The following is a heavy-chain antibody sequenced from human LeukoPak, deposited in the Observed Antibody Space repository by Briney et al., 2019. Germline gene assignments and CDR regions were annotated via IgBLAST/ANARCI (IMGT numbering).Heavy chain of an antibody. J-gene: IGHJ4*02. CDR2: IYYSGST. CDR3: ARDRGSGWYSNFDY. Sequence: PSETLSLTCTVSGGSISSSSYYWGWIRQPPGKGLEWIGSIYYSGSTYYNPSLKSRVTISVDTSKNQFSLKLSSVTAADTAVYYCARDRGSGWYSNFDYWGQGTLVTVSS. CDR1: GGSISSSSYY. V-gene: IGHV4-39*07. D-gene: IGHD6-19*01.